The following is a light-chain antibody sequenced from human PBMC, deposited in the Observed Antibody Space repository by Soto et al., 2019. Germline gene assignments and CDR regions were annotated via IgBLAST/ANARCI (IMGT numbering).Light chain of an antibody. V-gene: IGKV1-33*01. J-gene: IGKJ4*01. CDR1: HDVSRN. CDR2: DAS. Sequence: DIQMTQSPSSLSASVGERATIACQSSHDVSRNLNWFQQKPGEAPKLQIYDASNLERGFPSRFTASESGTDLTFTISSLQPEDVATYYCQQYNSMLSFGGG. CDR3: QQYNSMLS.